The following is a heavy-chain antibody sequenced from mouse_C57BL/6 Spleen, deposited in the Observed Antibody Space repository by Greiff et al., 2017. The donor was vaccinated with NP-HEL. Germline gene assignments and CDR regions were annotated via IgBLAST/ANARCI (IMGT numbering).Heavy chain of an antibody. Sequence: EVQLVESGGGLVQPKGSLKLSCAASGFSFNTYAMNWVRQAPGKGLEWVARIRSKSNNYATYYADSVKDRFTISRDDSESMLYLQMNNLKTEDTAMYYCVRQDGNTLSYFDYWGQGTTLTVSS. J-gene: IGHJ2*01. CDR1: GFSFNTYA. D-gene: IGHD2-1*01. CDR2: IRSKSNNYAT. CDR3: VRQDGNTLSYFDY. V-gene: IGHV10-1*01.